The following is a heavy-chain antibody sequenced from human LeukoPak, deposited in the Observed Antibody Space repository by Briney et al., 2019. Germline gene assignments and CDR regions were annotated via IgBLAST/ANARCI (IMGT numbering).Heavy chain of an antibody. CDR2: IYYSGST. Sequence: KPSETLSLTCTVSGGSISSSSYYWGWIRQPPGKGLEWIGSIYYSGSTYYNPSLKSRVTISVDTSKNQFSLKLSSVTAADTAVYYCASPHLGYKQPFDYWGQGTLVTVSS. CDR1: GGSISSSSYY. CDR3: ASPHLGYKQPFDY. J-gene: IGHJ4*02. D-gene: IGHD5-24*01. V-gene: IGHV4-39*07.